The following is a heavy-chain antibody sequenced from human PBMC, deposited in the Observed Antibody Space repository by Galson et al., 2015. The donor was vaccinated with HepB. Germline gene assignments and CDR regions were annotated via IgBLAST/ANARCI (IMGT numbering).Heavy chain of an antibody. J-gene: IGHJ4*02. CDR3: ARDSYDSTDFRRVGY. V-gene: IGHV1-2*06. D-gene: IGHD3-22*01. CDR1: GYTFINYA. CDR2: INPNSGGTNSGGT. Sequence: SVKVSCKASGYTFINYAMDWVRQAPGRGLEWMGRINPNSGGTNSGGTNYAQKFQDRVTMTRDTSISTAYMELSRPTSDDTAMYYCARDSYDSTDFRRVGYWGQGTLITVSS.